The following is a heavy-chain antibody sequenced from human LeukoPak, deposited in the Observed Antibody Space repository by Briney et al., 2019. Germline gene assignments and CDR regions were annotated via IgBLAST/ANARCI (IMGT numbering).Heavy chain of an antibody. V-gene: IGHV6-1*01. D-gene: IGHD6-19*01. J-gene: IGHJ4*02. CDR1: GDSVSTNSAA. CDR2: TYYRSKWYS. CDR3: ARGLGSGWFAYDY. Sequence: SQTLSLTCAISGDSVSTNSAAWNWIRQSPSRGLEWLRRTYYRSKWYSDYAVSVKSRITITADTSKNHFSLRLNSVIPEDTAVYYCARGLGSGWFAYDYWGQGTLVTVSS.